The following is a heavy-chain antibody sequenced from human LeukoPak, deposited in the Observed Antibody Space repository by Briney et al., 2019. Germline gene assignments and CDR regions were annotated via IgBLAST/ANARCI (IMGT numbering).Heavy chain of an antibody. V-gene: IGHV4-30-2*01. CDR2: IYPRGST. J-gene: IGHJ4*02. Sequence: SETLSLTCAVSGGSISSGSYSWSWIRQPPGKGLEWIGYIYPRGSTYYNPSLKSRLILSLDKSANQFSLNLSSVTAADTAVYYCARFSPRAMGNYLDFWGRGTLVTVSS. D-gene: IGHD7-27*01. CDR1: GGSISSGSYS. CDR3: ARFSPRAMGNYLDF.